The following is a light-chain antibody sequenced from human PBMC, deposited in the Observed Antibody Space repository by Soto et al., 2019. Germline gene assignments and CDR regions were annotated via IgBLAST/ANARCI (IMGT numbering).Light chain of an antibody. CDR2: AAS. J-gene: IGKJ2*01. CDR1: QTISRY. V-gene: IGKV1-39*01. Sequence: DILMTQSPSSLSASVGDRVTVTCRASQTISRYLNWYQQNPGKAPKLLIYAASSLQSGVPSRFSGSGSGTDFTLTIISLQPEDFATYYCQQSSDIPYTFGQGTKLEIK. CDR3: QQSSDIPYT.